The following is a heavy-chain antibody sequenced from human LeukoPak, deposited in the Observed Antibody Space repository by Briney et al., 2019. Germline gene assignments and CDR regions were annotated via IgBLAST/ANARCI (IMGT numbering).Heavy chain of an antibody. CDR3: ASSYEGGNWFDP. CDR2: IVVGSGNT. Sequence: GTSVQVSCKASGFTFTSSAVQWVRQARGQRLEWIGWIVVGSGNTNYAQKFQERVTITRDMSTSTAYMELSSLRSEDTAVYYCASSYEGGNWFDPWGQGTLVTVSS. CDR1: GFTFTSSA. V-gene: IGHV1-58*01. D-gene: IGHD5-18*01. J-gene: IGHJ5*02.